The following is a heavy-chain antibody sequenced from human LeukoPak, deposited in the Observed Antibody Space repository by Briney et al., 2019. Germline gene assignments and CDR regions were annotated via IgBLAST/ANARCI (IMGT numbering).Heavy chain of an antibody. J-gene: IGHJ5*02. Sequence: GGSLRLSCAASGFTFSNYGMSWVRQAPGKGLEWVSYISSSGSNIYYADSVKGRFTISRDNAKNSLYLQMYSLRAEDTAVYYCARDEYYDFWSGYYDAPYNWFDPWGQGTLVTVSS. CDR2: ISSSGSNI. CDR3: ARDEYYDFWSGYYDAPYNWFDP. V-gene: IGHV3-48*04. D-gene: IGHD3-3*01. CDR1: GFTFSNYG.